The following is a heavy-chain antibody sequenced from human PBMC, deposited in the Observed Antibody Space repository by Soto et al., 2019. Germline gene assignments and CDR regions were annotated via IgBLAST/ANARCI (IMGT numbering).Heavy chain of an antibody. CDR3: AGNPAEDGYIFYYYYYYGMDV. CDR2: IIPIFATA. CDR1: GGTFSSYA. V-gene: IGHV1-69*01. D-gene: IGHD5-12*01. J-gene: IGHJ6*02. Sequence: QVQLVQSGAEVKKPGSSVKVSCKASGGTFSSYAISWVRQAPGQGLEWMGGIIPIFATANYAQKSQGRVTITADESTSTAYMELSSLRSEDMAVYDGAGNPAEDGYIFYYYYYYGMDVWVQGTTVTVSS.